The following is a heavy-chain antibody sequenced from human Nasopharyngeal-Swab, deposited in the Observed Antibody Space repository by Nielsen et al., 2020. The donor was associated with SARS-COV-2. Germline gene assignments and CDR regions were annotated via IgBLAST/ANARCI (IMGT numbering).Heavy chain of an antibody. V-gene: IGHV3-23*01. CDR3: ARDTTYDFWSGYSKSVDY. J-gene: IGHJ4*02. CDR1: GFTFSSYA. CDR2: ISGSGGST. D-gene: IGHD3-3*01. Sequence: GGSLRLSCAASGFTFSSYAMSWVRQAPGKGLEWVSAISGSGGSTYYADSVKGRFTISRDNAKNSLYLQMNSMRAEDTAVYYCARDTTYDFWSGYSKSVDYWGQGTLVTVSS.